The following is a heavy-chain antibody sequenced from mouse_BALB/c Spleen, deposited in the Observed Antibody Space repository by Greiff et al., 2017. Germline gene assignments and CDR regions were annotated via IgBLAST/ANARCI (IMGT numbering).Heavy chain of an antibody. Sequence: QVQLQQPGAELVMPGASVKMSCKASGYTFTDYWMHWVKQRPGQGLEWIGAIDTSDSYTSYNQKFKGKATLTVDESSSTAYMQLSSLTSEDSAVYYCARSYRYDRNYYAMDYWGQGTSVTVSS. J-gene: IGHJ4*01. CDR2: IDTSDSYT. D-gene: IGHD2-14*01. CDR3: ARSYRYDRNYYAMDY. CDR1: GYTFTDYW. V-gene: IGHV1-69*01.